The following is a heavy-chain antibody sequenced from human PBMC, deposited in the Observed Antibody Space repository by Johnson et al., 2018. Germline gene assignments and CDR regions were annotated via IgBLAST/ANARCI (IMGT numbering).Heavy chain of an antibody. V-gene: IGHV3-7*01. Sequence: QLVQSGGGVVQPGRSLRLSCAASGFTFSSYGMHWVRQAPGKGLEWVANIKEDGTETYYVDSVKGRFTISRDNAKNSLFLQMNSLRAEDPAIYYCARGRLGYCSGGNCYWFDPWGQGTLVTVSS. D-gene: IGHD2-15*01. CDR1: GFTFSSYG. J-gene: IGHJ5*02. CDR2: IKEDGTET. CDR3: ARGRLGYCSGGNCYWFDP.